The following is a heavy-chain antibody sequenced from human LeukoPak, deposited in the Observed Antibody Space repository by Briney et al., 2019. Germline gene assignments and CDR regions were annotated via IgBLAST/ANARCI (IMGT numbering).Heavy chain of an antibody. CDR3: TAGTTLGY. J-gene: IGHJ4*02. D-gene: IGHD1-1*01. CDR1: GFTFSSYG. CDR2: ISYDGSNK. V-gene: IGHV3-30*03. Sequence: GGSLRLSCAASGFTFSSYGMHWVRQAPGKGLEWVAVISYDGSNKYYADSVKGRFTISRDNSKNTLYLHMNSLRAEDTAVYYCTAGTTLGYWGQGTLVTVSS.